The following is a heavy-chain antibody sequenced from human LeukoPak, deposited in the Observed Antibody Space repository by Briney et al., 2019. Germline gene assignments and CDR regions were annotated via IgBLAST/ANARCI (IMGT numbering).Heavy chain of an antibody. Sequence: PSETLSLTCTVSGGSISSSSYYWGWIRQPPGKGLEWIGSIYYSGSTYYNPSLKSRVTISVDTSKNQFSLKLSSVTAADTAVYYCAREDLPPDCPLRYFDRYNAFDIWGQGTMVTVSS. CDR1: GGSISSSSYY. J-gene: IGHJ3*02. D-gene: IGHD3-9*01. V-gene: IGHV4-39*02. CDR2: IYYSGST. CDR3: AREDLPPDCPLRYFDRYNAFDI.